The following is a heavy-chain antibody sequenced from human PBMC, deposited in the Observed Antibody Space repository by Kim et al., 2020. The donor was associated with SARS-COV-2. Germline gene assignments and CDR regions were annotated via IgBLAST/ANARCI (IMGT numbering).Heavy chain of an antibody. V-gene: IGHV3-33*05. Sequence: GGSLRLSCAASGFTFSSYGMHWVRQAPGKGLEWVAVISYDGSNKYYADSVKGRFTISRDNSKNTLYLQMNSLRAEDTAVYYCAREGSWAVRGVINNYYYYGMDVWGQGTTVTVSS. J-gene: IGHJ6*02. CDR1: GFTFSSYG. CDR3: AREGSWAVRGVINNYYYYGMDV. CDR2: ISYDGSNK. D-gene: IGHD3-10*01.